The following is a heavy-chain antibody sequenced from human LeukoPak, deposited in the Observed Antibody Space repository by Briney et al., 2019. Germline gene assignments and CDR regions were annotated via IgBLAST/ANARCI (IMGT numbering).Heavy chain of an antibody. V-gene: IGHV4-59*01. CDR1: GGSISSYY. CDR2: IYYSGST. D-gene: IGHD6-25*01. CDR3: ARSAPADDRFYYYGMDV. J-gene: IGHJ6*02. Sequence: SETLSLTCTVSGGSISSYYWSWIGQPPGKGLEWIGYIYYSGSTNYNPSLKSRVTISVDTSKNQFSLKLSSVTAADTAVYYCARSAPADDRFYYYGMDVWGQGTTVTVSS.